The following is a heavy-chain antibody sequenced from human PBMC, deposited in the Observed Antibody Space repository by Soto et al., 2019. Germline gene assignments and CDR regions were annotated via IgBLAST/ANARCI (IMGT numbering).Heavy chain of an antibody. V-gene: IGHV3-11*06. CDR3: VRTEQVVGLDC. Sequence: QVQLVESGGGLVEPGGSLRLSCTASGFTFSDYYMSWIRQAPGKGLEWLSYISSGSTNTKYSDSVKGRFTISRDNAKKSLYLQMNSLRPEDTAMYYCVRTEQVVGLDCWGQGTLVTVSS. CDR2: ISSGSTNT. J-gene: IGHJ4*02. CDR1: GFTFSDYY. D-gene: IGHD1-26*01.